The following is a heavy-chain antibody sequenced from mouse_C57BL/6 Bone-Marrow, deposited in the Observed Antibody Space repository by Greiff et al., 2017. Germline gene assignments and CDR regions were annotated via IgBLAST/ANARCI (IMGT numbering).Heavy chain of an antibody. D-gene: IGHD3-2*02. Sequence: VQLQQSGAELVRPGASVKLSCTASGFNIKDDYMHWVKQRPEQGLEWIGWIDPENGDTEYASKFQGRATITAETSSNQAYLQLSSLTSEDTAVYYCTTAAQAIAMDYWGQGTSVTVSS. CDR3: TTAAQAIAMDY. CDR2: IDPENGDT. V-gene: IGHV14-4*01. J-gene: IGHJ4*01. CDR1: GFNIKDDY.